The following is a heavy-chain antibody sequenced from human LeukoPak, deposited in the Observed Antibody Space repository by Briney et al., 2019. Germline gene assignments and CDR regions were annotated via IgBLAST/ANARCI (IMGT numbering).Heavy chain of an antibody. CDR2: IYHSGST. V-gene: IGHV4-30-2*01. CDR3: AREAHGGTGWFDP. CDR1: GGSISSGGYS. J-gene: IGHJ5*02. Sequence: PLETLSLTCAVSGGSISSGGYSWSWIRQPPGKGLEWIGYIYHSGSTYYNPSLKSRVTISVDRSKNQFSLKLSSVTAADTAVYYCAREAHGGTGWFDPWGQGTLVTVSS. D-gene: IGHD6-25*01.